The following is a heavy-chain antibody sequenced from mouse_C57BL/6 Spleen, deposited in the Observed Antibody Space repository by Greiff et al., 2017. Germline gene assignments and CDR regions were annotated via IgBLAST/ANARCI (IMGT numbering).Heavy chain of an antibody. J-gene: IGHJ4*01. D-gene: IGHD2-14*01. CDR2: IYPGGGST. CDR3: ARLTMGTTLMDY. CDR1: GYTFTSYW. Sequence: VQLQQPGAELVKPGASVKLSCKASGYTFTSYWITWVKQRPGQGLEWIGDIYPGGGSTNYNEKFKSKATLTVDTSSSTAYMQLSSLTSEDSAVYYCARLTMGTTLMDYWGQGTPVTVSS. V-gene: IGHV1-55*01.